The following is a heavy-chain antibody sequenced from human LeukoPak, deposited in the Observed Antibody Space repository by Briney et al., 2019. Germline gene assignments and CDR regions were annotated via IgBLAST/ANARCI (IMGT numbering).Heavy chain of an antibody. CDR3: AKAGAGEAFDI. D-gene: IGHD3-10*01. CDR2: ISYDGSNK. Sequence: GGSLRLSCAASGFTFSSYGMHWVRQAPGKGLEWVAVISYDGSNKYYADSVKGRFTISRDNSKNTLYLQMNSLRAEDTAVYYCAKAGAGEAFDIWGQGTMVTVSS. V-gene: IGHV3-30*18. J-gene: IGHJ3*02. CDR1: GFTFSSYG.